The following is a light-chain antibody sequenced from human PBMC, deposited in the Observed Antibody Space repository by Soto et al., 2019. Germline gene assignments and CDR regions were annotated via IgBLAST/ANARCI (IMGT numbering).Light chain of an antibody. CDR1: QTVRNNY. Sequence: EFVLTQSPGTLSLSPGERATLSFWASQTVRNNYLAWYQQKPGQAPRLLIYDASNRATGIPARFSGSGSGTDFTLTINRLEPEDFAVYYCQQYDSSPRTFGQGTKVDNK. CDR2: DAS. J-gene: IGKJ1*01. CDR3: QQYDSSPRT. V-gene: IGKV3-20*01.